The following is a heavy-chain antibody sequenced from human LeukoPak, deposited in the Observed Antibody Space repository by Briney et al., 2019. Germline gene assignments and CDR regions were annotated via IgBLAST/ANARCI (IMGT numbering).Heavy chain of an antibody. CDR2: IYYSGST. V-gene: IGHV4-59*08. D-gene: IGHD5-18*01. Sequence: PSETLSLTCTVSGGSISSYYWSWIRQPPGKGLEWIGYIYYSGSTNYNPSLKSRVTISVDTSKNQFSLKLSSVTAADTAVYYCARRYSYGASDAFDIWDQGTMVTVSS. CDR1: GGSISSYY. CDR3: ARRYSYGASDAFDI. J-gene: IGHJ3*02.